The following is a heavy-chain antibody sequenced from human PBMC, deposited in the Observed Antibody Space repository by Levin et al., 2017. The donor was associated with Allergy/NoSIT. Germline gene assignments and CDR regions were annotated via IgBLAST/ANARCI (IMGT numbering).Heavy chain of an antibody. CDR3: ARDGSSRWDEEGYYYYSGMDV. Sequence: GESLKISCAASGFSFDTYALHWVRQAPGKGLEWVAIISNDGTKKFYAESMKGRFTVSRDNSQNTMFLQMNSLRPEDTAVYYCARDGSSRWDEEGYYYYSGMDVWGQGTTVTVSS. CDR2: ISNDGTKK. V-gene: IGHV3-30*04. CDR1: GFSFDTYA. D-gene: IGHD6-19*01. J-gene: IGHJ6*02.